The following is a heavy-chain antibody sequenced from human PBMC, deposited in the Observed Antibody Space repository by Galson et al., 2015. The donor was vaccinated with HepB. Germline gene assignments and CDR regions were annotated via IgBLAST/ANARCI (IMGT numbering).Heavy chain of an antibody. J-gene: IGHJ6*03. Sequence: SLRLSCAASGFTVSSNHMSWVRQAPGKGLEWVSLIYSGGTTYYADSVKGRLTISRNNPTNTLYFQMNNLIVADTAVYYCAGTGNWNYYMDVWGKGTTVTVSS. CDR1: GFTVSSNH. V-gene: IGHV3-53*01. CDR2: IYSGGTT. D-gene: IGHD1-1*01. CDR3: AGTGNWNYYMDV.